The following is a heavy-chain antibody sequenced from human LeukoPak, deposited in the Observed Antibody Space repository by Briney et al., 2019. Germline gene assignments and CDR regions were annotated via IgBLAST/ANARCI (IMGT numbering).Heavy chain of an antibody. CDR3: AKDSRSSGWYNWFDP. CDR2: ISGSGDST. CDR1: GFTFSSYA. Sequence: GGSLRLSCAASGFTFSSYAMSWVRPAPGKGLDWVSAISGSGDSTYYADSVKGRFTISRDNSKNTLYLQMNRLRAEDTAIYYCAKDSRSSGWYNWFDPWGQGTLVTVSS. V-gene: IGHV3-23*01. J-gene: IGHJ5*02. D-gene: IGHD6-19*01.